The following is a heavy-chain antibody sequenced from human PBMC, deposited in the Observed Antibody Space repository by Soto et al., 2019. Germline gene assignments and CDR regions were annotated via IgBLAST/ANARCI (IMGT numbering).Heavy chain of an antibody. CDR3: EGDAAWPILNFDS. J-gene: IGHJ4*03. D-gene: IGHD3-3*01. V-gene: IGHV3-30*03. CDR2: SSYVGRET. Sequence: GGSLRFWCAAAHVGCSSYGIRLVSQSPGKGLELVAASSYVGRETFYADYAKCRFTVCKEMSKNTAFLQMSALRHEERAVFLCEGDAAWPILNFDSWRHGAPVTVS. CDR1: HVGCSSYG.